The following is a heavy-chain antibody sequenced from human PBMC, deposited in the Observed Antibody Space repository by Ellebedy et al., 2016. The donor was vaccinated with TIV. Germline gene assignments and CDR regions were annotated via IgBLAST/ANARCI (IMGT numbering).Heavy chain of an antibody. D-gene: IGHD3-16*02. Sequence: GESLKISXAASGFTFSSYWMSWVRQAPGKGLEWVANIKQDGSEKYYVDSVKGRFTISRDNAKNSLYLQMNSLRAEDTAVYYCARDGANYVWGSYRYTRWDANAFDIWGQGTMVTVSS. CDR1: GFTFSSYW. V-gene: IGHV3-7*01. CDR2: IKQDGSEK. CDR3: ARDGANYVWGSYRYTRWDANAFDI. J-gene: IGHJ3*02.